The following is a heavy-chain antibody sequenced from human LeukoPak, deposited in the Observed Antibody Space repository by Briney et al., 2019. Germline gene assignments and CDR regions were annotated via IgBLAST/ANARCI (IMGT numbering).Heavy chain of an antibody. V-gene: IGHV4-59*08. Sequence: SETLSPTCTVSGGSISRYYWSWIRRPPGQGLEWIGYVFHSGSSKYNPSLKSRVTISLDRAKKQFSLILTSVTATDTAVYFCARHEGHCTGGDCYSNAFDVWGQGTLVTVSS. J-gene: IGHJ3*01. CDR3: ARHEGHCTGGDCYSNAFDV. CDR2: VFHSGSS. D-gene: IGHD2-21*02. CDR1: GGSISRYY.